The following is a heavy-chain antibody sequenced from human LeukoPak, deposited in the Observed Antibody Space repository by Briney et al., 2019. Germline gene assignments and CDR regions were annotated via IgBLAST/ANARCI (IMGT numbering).Heavy chain of an antibody. D-gene: IGHD2-2*01. CDR2: INPNSGGT. CDR1: GYTFTGYY. V-gene: IGHV1-2*02. J-gene: IGHJ4*02. CDR3: ARESDCSSTSCYLGY. Sequence: GASLKVSCKASGYTFTGYYMHWVRQAPGQGLEWMGWINPNSGGTNYAQKFQGRVTMTRDTSISTAYMELSRLRSDDTAVYYCARESDCSSTSCYLGYWGQGTLVTVSS.